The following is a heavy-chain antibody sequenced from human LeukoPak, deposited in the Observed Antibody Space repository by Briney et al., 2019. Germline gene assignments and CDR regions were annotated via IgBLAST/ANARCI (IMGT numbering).Heavy chain of an antibody. CDR3: ARGPSAYYGSGYPGDYYMDV. Sequence: ASVKVSCKASGYTFTSYDINWVRQATGQGLEWKGWMNPNSGNTGYAQKFQGRVTMTRNTSISTAYMELSSLRSEDTAVYYCARGPSAYYGSGYPGDYYMDVWGKGTTVTVSS. D-gene: IGHD3-10*01. J-gene: IGHJ6*03. CDR2: MNPNSGNT. CDR1: GYTFTSYD. V-gene: IGHV1-8*01.